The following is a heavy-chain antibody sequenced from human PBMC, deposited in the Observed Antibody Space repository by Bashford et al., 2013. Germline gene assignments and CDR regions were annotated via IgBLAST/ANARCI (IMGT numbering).Heavy chain of an antibody. J-gene: IGHJ4*02. CDR2: IKQDGSQI. V-gene: IGHV3-7*01. D-gene: IGHD6-6*01. Sequence: VRQAPGKGLEWVANIKQDGSQIYYVDSVKGRFTISRDNAKNSVYLQINSLRVEDTAVYYCARIGYSSSSFDYVGPGNPGHRLL. CDR3: ARIGYSSSSFDY.